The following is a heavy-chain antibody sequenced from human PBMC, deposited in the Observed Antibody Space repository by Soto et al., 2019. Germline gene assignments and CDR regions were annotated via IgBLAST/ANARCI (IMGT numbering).Heavy chain of an antibody. CDR1: GDTFTTYG. CDR2: ISGHNDNT. J-gene: IGHJ4*02. CDR3: AREYCTSTSCYGVDY. Sequence: QVHLVQSGAEVKMPGASVKVSCKASGDTFTTYGISWVRQAPGQGLEWMAWISGHNDNTKYAQKFQGRVIMTADTSRSTAYMELRSLSSDDTAVYYCAREYCTSTSCYGVDYWGQGTLVTVSS. D-gene: IGHD2-2*01. V-gene: IGHV1-18*01.